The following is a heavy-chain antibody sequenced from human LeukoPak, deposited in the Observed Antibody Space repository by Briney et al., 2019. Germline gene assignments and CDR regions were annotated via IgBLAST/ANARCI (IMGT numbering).Heavy chain of an antibody. CDR2: IKEDGSET. V-gene: IGHV3-7*01. CDR1: GFTFSRNW. J-gene: IGHJ4*02. D-gene: IGHD6-19*01. CDR3: VRDMAGSFDY. Sequence: GGSLRLSCGVSGFTFSRNWMTWVRQTPGKGLEWVAHIKEDGSETYYVDSVKGRFTVSRDNAMSSLYLQMNNLRAEDTGVYYCVRDMAGSFDYWGQGTLVTVSS.